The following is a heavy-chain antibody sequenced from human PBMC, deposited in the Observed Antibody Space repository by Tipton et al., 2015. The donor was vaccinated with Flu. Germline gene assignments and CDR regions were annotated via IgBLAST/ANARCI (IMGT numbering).Heavy chain of an antibody. V-gene: IGHV3-48*03. Sequence: SLRLSCAASGFTFSSYEMNWVRQAPGKGLEWVSYINRDGTIYYADSVKGRFTISRDNAKNSLYLQMNSLRAGDTAVYYCARSFANWGQGTLVTVSS. CDR2: INRDGTI. J-gene: IGHJ4*02. CDR3: ARSFAN. CDR1: GFTFSSYE.